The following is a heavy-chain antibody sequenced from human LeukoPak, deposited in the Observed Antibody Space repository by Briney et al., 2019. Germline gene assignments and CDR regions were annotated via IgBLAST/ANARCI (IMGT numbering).Heavy chain of an antibody. Sequence: GGSLRLSCTASGFTFGDYAMSWFRQAPGKGLEWVGLIRSKAYGGTTEYAASVKGRFIISRDDSKSIAYLQMNSLKTEDTAVYYCSREDSGWFYYFDYWGQGTLVTVSS. J-gene: IGHJ4*02. CDR1: GFTFGDYA. D-gene: IGHD6-13*01. CDR2: IRSKAYGGTT. V-gene: IGHV3-49*03. CDR3: SREDSGWFYYFDY.